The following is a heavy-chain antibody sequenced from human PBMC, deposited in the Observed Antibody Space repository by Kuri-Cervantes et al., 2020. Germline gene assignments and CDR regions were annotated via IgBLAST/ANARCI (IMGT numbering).Heavy chain of an antibody. D-gene: IGHD3-10*01. CDR2: IYYSGGP. J-gene: IGHJ6*03. CDR3: AREGGMVRGVRPYYFYMDV. V-gene: IGHV4-61*01. Sequence: ESLKISCTVSGGSVSTDSHYWGWIRQPPGKGLEWIANIYYSGGPKFNPSLESRVTISVDTSKNQLSLKLNSVIAADTAVYYCAREGGMVRGVRPYYFYMDVWGKGTTVTVSS. CDR1: GGSVSTDSHY.